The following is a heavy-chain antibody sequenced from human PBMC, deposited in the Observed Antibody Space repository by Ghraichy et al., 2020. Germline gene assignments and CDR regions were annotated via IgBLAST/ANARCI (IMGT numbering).Heavy chain of an antibody. J-gene: IGHJ4*02. Sequence: ASVKVSCKASGYTFTSYDINWVRQAAGQGLEWMGWMNPNSGNTDYAQNFQGRVTMTRNTSINTAYMELSSLRSEDTAVYYCARGVAPNYELVDWGQGTLVTVSS. CDR3: ARGVAPNYELVD. CDR1: GYTFTSYD. D-gene: IGHD2-8*02. V-gene: IGHV1-8*01. CDR2: MNPNSGNT.